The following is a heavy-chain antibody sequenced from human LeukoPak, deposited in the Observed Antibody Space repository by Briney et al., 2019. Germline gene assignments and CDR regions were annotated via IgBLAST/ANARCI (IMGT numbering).Heavy chain of an antibody. D-gene: IGHD3-10*01. J-gene: IGHJ5*02. V-gene: IGHV4-34*01. CDR1: GGSFSGYY. CDR3: ARLLWFGELRENWFDP. CDR2: INHSGST. Sequence: SETLSLTCAVYGGSFSGYYWSWIRQPPGKGLEWIGEINHSGSTNYNPSLKSRVTISVDTSKNQFSLKLSSVTAADTAMYYCARLLWFGELRENWFDPWGQGTLVTVSS.